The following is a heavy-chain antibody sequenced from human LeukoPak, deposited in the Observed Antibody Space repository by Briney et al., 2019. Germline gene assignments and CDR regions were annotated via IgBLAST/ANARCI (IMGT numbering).Heavy chain of an antibody. Sequence: GGSLRLSCAASGFTFSSYSMNWVRQAPGKGLEWVSSISSSSSYIYYADSVKGRFTISRDNAKNSLYLQMNSLRAEDTAVYYCARDCSGGSCYRAGSTWGQGTLVTVSS. CDR1: GFTFSSYS. CDR3: ARDCSGGSCYRAGST. J-gene: IGHJ4*02. CDR2: ISSSSSYI. V-gene: IGHV3-21*01. D-gene: IGHD2-15*01.